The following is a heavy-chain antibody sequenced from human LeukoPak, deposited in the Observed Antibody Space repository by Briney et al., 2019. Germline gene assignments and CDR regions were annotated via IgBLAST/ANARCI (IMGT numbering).Heavy chain of an antibody. CDR1: GFTFSNAW. CDR3: ARDDYDSSGSY. J-gene: IGHJ4*02. D-gene: IGHD3-22*01. Sequence: GGSLRLSCAASGFTFSNAWMSWVRQAPGMGLEWISYISSSGDKIYYAESVKGRFTVSRDNAENSLYLQMNSLRVEDTAVYYCARDDYDSSGSYWGQGTLVTVSS. V-gene: IGHV3-11*04. CDR2: ISSSGDKI.